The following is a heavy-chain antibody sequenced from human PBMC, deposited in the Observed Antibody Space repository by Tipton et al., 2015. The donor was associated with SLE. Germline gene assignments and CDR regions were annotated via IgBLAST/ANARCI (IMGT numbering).Heavy chain of an antibody. CDR1: GFSFSNYW. CDR3: ARYYTASTWDYFDF. Sequence: GSLRLSCAASGFSFSNYWMSWVRQAPGKGLEWVANVNQDGSVKYFVDSVKGRFTISRDNAKNSFYLQMHSLRAEDTALYYCARYYTASTWDYFDFWGQGTLVTVSS. V-gene: IGHV3-7*01. CDR2: VNQDGSVK. J-gene: IGHJ4*02. D-gene: IGHD3-3*01.